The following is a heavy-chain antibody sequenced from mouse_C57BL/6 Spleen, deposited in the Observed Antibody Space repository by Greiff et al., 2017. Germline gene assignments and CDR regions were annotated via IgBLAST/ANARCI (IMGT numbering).Heavy chain of an antibody. CDR2: IDPSDSYT. V-gene: IGHV1-69*01. CDR3: ASRGGYYGNYVYYFAY. D-gene: IGHD2-1*01. CDR1: GYTFPSYW. Sequence: QVQLQQPGAELVMPGASVKLSCKASGYTFPSYWMHWVKPRPGQGLEWIGEIDPSDSYTNYNQKFKGKSTLTVDKSSSTAAMQLSSLTSEDAAVYYCASRGGYYGNYVYYFAYWGQGTTLTVST. J-gene: IGHJ2*01.